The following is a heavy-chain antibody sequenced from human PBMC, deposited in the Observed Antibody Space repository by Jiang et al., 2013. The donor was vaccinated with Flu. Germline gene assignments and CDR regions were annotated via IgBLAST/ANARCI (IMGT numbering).Heavy chain of an antibody. J-gene: IGHJ4*02. CDR3: ARHQSGGYSSSWYSPEPIYYFDY. D-gene: IGHD6-13*01. V-gene: IGHV4-39*01. CDR1: GGSISSSSYY. Sequence: SETLSLTCTVSGGSISSSSYYWGWIRQPPREGAWSGLGVSIIVGAPTTTPSLKSRVTISVDTSKNQFSLKLSSVTAADTAVYYCARHQSGGYSSSWYSPEPIYYFDYWGQGTLVTVSS. CDR2: SIIVGAP.